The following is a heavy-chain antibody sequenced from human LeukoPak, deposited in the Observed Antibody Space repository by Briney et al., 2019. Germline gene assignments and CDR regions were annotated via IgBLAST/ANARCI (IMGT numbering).Heavy chain of an antibody. CDR1: GFIFDDYG. D-gene: IGHD4-23*01. J-gene: IGHJ4*02. V-gene: IGHV3-33*08. CDR2: IWYDGSNG. CDR3: ARAETTVVTAFDY. Sequence: GGSLRLSCAASGFIFDDYGMNWVRQAPGKGLEWVAVIWYDGSNGYYADSVKGRFTISRDNSKNTLYLQMNSLRAEDTAVYYCARAETTVVTAFDYWGQGTLVTVSS.